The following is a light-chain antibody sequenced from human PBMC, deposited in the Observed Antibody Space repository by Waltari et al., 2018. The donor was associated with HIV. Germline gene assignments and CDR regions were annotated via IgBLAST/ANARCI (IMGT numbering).Light chain of an antibody. Sequence: DIVMTQSPLSLSVTPGQPASISCRSSQSLLHSHGYNYLYWYLQKPGQSPQLLIYLGSNRASGVPDRFSGSGSGTDFTLKISRVEAEDVGVYYCMQARQTLFTFGPGTKVDIK. V-gene: IGKV2-28*01. CDR2: LGS. CDR3: MQARQTLFT. CDR1: QSLLHSHGYNY. J-gene: IGKJ3*01.